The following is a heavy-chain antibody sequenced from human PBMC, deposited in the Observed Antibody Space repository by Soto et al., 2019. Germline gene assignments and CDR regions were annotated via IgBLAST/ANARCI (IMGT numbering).Heavy chain of an antibody. J-gene: IGHJ6*02. V-gene: IGHV1-69*13. CDR1: GGTFSSYA. CDR3: ARDSIGEYYYYYGMVV. CDR2: IIPIFGTA. D-gene: IGHD3-10*01. Sequence: GASVKVSCKASGGTFSSYAISWVRQAPGQGPEWMGGIIPIFGTANYAQKFRGRVTITADESTSTAYMELSSLRSEDTAVYYCARDSIGEYYYYYGMVVWGQGTTVTVSS.